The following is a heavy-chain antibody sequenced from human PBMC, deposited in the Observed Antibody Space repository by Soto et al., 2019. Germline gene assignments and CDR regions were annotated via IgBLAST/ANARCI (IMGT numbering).Heavy chain of an antibody. J-gene: IGHJ4*02. Sequence: ELQLVQSGAEVKKPGESLKISCKGSGYNFANYWIGWVRQMPGKGLEWMGIIYPGNSDTRYSPSFQGQVTISADTSISTAYQEWSSLKASDTAIYYCARHVYYDVLKKNYWGQGTLVTVSS. CDR3: ARHVYYDVLKKNY. V-gene: IGHV5-51*01. CDR2: IYPGNSDT. D-gene: IGHD3-9*01. CDR1: GYNFANYW.